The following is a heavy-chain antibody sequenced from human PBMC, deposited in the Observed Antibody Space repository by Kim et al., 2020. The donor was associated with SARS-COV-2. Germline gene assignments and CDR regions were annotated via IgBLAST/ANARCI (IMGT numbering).Heavy chain of an antibody. J-gene: IGHJ6*02. Sequence: GGSLRLSCAASGFTFSTYGMHWVRQAPGKGLEWVAVIWYDGSNKYYADSVKGRFTITRDNSKNTVYLQTNSLRAEDTAVYYCARALYSSGWDRYGMDVWGQGTTVTVSS. V-gene: IGHV3-33*01. D-gene: IGHD6-19*01. CDR3: ARALYSSGWDRYGMDV. CDR2: IWYDGSNK. CDR1: GFTFSTYG.